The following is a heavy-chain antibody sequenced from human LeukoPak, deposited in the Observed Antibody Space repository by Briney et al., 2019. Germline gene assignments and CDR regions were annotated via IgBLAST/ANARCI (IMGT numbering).Heavy chain of an antibody. CDR2: IIPIFWTA. J-gene: IGHJ4*02. D-gene: IGHD5-12*01. CDR1: VGTFSSYS. V-gene: IGHV1-69*13. Sequence: SVPVSCQASVGTFSSYSISWVGPAPAKGLDWMGWIIPIFWTAHYPQEFQGRVTITADESTGTAYMELSSLRSEDTAVYYCARAPGSGGYDTLYFDYWGQGTMVTVPS. CDR3: ARAPGSGGYDTLYFDY.